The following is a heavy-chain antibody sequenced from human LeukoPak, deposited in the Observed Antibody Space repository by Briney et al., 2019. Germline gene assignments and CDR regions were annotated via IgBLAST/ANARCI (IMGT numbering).Heavy chain of an antibody. Sequence: GGSLRLSCAASGFTFSSYAMSWVRQAPGKGLEWVSAISGSAASTYYADSVKGRFTVSRDSSKSTLYLQMNSLRAEDTAVYYCAKSLSAARPNGGHFDYWGQGTLVTVSS. D-gene: IGHD6-6*01. J-gene: IGHJ4*02. CDR1: GFTFSSYA. V-gene: IGHV3-23*01. CDR3: AKSLSAARPNGGHFDY. CDR2: ISGSAAST.